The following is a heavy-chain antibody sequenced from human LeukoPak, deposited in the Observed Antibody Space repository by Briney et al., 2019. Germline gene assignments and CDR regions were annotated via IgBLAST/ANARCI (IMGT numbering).Heavy chain of an antibody. D-gene: IGHD3-22*01. CDR2: IYYTGST. V-gene: IGHV4-39*07. CDR1: GGSFSSSGYS. CDR3: ARDRDASSGYADY. Sequence: SETLSLTCTVSGGSFSSSGYSWGWVRQPPGKGLEWIGSIYYTGSTYYNPSLMGRVTMSVDTSKNQFSLKLTSATAADTALYFCARDRDASSGYADYWGQGTLVTVSS. J-gene: IGHJ4*02.